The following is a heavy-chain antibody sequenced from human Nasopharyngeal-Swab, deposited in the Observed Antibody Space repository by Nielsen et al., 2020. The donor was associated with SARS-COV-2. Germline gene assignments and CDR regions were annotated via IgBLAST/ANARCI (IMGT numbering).Heavy chain of an antibody. D-gene: IGHD3-10*01. Sequence: WIRHPPGKGLEWIGYIYYSGSTNYNPSLKSRITISVDTSKNQFSLKLSSVTAADTAVYYCASVGFGHRVRRGGGMDVWGQGTTVTVSS. J-gene: IGHJ6*02. CDR2: IYYSGST. V-gene: IGHV4-59*12. CDR3: ASVGFGHRVRRGGGMDV.